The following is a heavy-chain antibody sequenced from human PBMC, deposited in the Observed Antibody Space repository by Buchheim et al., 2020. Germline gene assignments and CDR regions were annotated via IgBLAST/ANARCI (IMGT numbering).Heavy chain of an antibody. D-gene: IGHD6-19*01. CDR1: GGSISGYY. CDR3: ARVRASGWYFFDF. CDR2: VSYSGTT. V-gene: IGHV4-59*01. Sequence: QVQLQESGPRLVKPSETLSLTCTVSGGSISGYYWSWIRQPPEKGLEWIGYVSYSGTTVYEPSLERRVTISVDTPTKELSLKLTSATAADTAVYYCARVRASGWYFFDFWGQGTL. J-gene: IGHJ4*02.